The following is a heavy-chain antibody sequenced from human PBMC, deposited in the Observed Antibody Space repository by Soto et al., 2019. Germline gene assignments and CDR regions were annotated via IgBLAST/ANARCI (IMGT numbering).Heavy chain of an antibody. V-gene: IGHV3-33*01. J-gene: IGHJ6*04. CDR3: ARIQYNSVFSGTYYYYAMDV. D-gene: IGHD1-1*01. CDR1: GFTFNNYG. Sequence: GGSLILSCAASGFTFNNYGMHWVRQSPGKGLEWVAGIWYDGTNKYYADSVKGRVTISRDNSRNTLYLQLNNLRAEDTAVFYCARIQYNSVFSGTYYYYAMDVWGKGTTVTVSS. CDR2: IWYDGTNK.